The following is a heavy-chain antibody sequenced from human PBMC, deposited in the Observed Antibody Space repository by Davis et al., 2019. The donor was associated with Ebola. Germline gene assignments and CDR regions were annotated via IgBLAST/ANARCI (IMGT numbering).Heavy chain of an antibody. Sequence: ASVKVSCKASGYTFTSYAMHWVRQAPGQRLEWMGWINAGNGNTKYSQKFQGRVTITRDTSASTAYMELSSLRSEDTAVYYCARVLTMIVVATDWGMDVWGQGTTVTVSS. V-gene: IGHV1-3*01. CDR1: GYTFTSYA. J-gene: IGHJ6*02. D-gene: IGHD3-22*01. CDR3: ARVLTMIVVATDWGMDV. CDR2: INAGNGNT.